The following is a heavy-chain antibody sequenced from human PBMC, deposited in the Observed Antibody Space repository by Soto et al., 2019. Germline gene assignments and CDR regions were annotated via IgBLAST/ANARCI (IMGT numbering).Heavy chain of an antibody. CDR2: INHSGST. Sequence: SETLSLTCAVYGGSFSGYYWSWIRQPPGKGLEWIGEINHSGSTNYNPSLKSRVTISVDTSKNQFSLKLSSVTAADTAVYYCARGVGYSSSWYDYYYYYYMDVWGKGTTVTVSS. V-gene: IGHV4-34*01. J-gene: IGHJ6*03. CDR1: GGSFSGYY. CDR3: ARGVGYSSSWYDYYYYYYMDV. D-gene: IGHD6-13*01.